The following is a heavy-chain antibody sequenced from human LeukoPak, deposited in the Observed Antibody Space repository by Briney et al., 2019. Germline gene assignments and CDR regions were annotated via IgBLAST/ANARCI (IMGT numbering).Heavy chain of an antibody. CDR2: INHSGST. D-gene: IGHD2-8*01. CDR3: ASSGVIGVARREYYFDY. CDR1: GGSFSGYY. J-gene: IGHJ4*02. Sequence: SETLSLTCAVYGGSFSGYYLSWIRQPPGKGLEWIGEINHSGSTNYNPSLKSRVTISVDTSKNQFSLKLSSVTAADTAVYYCASSGVIGVARREYYFDYWGQGTLVTVSS. V-gene: IGHV4-34*01.